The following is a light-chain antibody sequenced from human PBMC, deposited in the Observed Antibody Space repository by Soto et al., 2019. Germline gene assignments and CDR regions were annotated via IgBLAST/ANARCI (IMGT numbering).Light chain of an antibody. CDR3: SSYAGSNIVL. CDR1: SSDVGGYNF. Sequence: QSALTQPPSASGSPGQSVTISCTGTSSDVGGYNFVSWYQQHPGKAPKLMIYEVSERPSGVPDRFSGSKSGNTASLTVSGLQAEDEADYYCSSYAGSNIVLFGGGTKVTVL. V-gene: IGLV2-8*01. CDR2: EVS. J-gene: IGLJ2*01.